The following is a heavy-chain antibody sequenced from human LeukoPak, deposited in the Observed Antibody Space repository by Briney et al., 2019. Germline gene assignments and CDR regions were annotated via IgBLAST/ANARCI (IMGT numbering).Heavy chain of an antibody. CDR2: INPNSGGT. J-gene: IGHJ6*03. V-gene: IGHV1-2*02. Sequence: ASVTVSCKASGHTFTGYYMRWVRQAPGQGLEWMGWINPNSGGTNYAQTFQGRVTMTRDTSISTAYMELSRLRSDDTAVYYCARPLYYDFWSGYSNYYMDVWGKGTTVTVSS. CDR1: GHTFTGYY. CDR3: ARPLYYDFWSGYSNYYMDV. D-gene: IGHD3-3*01.